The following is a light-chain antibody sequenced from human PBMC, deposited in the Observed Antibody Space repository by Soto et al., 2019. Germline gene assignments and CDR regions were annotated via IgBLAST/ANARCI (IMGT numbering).Light chain of an antibody. J-gene: IGLJ2*01. Sequence: QSALTQPPSASGSPGQSVTISCTGTSSAVGGYNYVSWYQQHPGKVPKLMIYEVSKRSSGVPDRFSGSKSGNTASLTVSGLQAEDEADYYCSSYAGSNSVVFGGGTKLTVL. CDR3: SSYAGSNSVV. V-gene: IGLV2-8*01. CDR2: EVS. CDR1: SSAVGGYNY.